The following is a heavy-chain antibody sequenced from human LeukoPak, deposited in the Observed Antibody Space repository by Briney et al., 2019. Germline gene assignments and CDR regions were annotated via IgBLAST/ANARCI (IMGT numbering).Heavy chain of an antibody. CDR3: ARFRCSGGGCRIAYFSMDV. Sequence: PRGSLRLSCAASGFTFSTYDMSWVRQAPGKGLEWVSSIVTSSSFIYYADSVRGRFAISRDNAKNSLYLQMNSLRADDTALYYCARFRCSGGGCRIAYFSMDVWGQGTTVTVSS. D-gene: IGHD2-15*01. V-gene: IGHV3-21*01. CDR2: IVTSSSFI. J-gene: IGHJ6*02. CDR1: GFTFSTYD.